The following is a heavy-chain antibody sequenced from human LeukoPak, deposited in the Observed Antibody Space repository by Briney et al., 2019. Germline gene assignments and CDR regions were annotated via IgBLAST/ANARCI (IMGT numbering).Heavy chain of an antibody. CDR3: ARETRWDFDY. CDR2: IKPDGSDQ. D-gene: IGHD5-24*01. J-gene: IGHJ4*02. Sequence: PGGSLRLSCAASGFTFSSYGMHWVRQAPGKGLEWVANIKPDGSDQYYVNSVKGRFTISRDNAKNSLYLQMNSLRAEDTAVYYCARETRWDFDYWGQGALVSVPS. V-gene: IGHV3-7*01. CDR1: GFTFSSYG.